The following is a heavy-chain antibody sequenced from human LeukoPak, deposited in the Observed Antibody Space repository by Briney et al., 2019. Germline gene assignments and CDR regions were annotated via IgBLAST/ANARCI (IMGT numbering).Heavy chain of an antibody. CDR3: ARAIAVAGVDY. J-gene: IGHJ4*02. D-gene: IGHD6-19*01. V-gene: IGHV1-46*03. CDR2: INPSGGST. CDR1: GCTFTSYY. Sequence: ASVKVSCKASGCTFTSYYMHWVRQAPGQGLEWMGIINPSGGSTSYAQKFQGRVTMTRHTSTSTVYMELSSLRSEDTAVYYCARAIAVAGVDYWGQGTLVTVSS.